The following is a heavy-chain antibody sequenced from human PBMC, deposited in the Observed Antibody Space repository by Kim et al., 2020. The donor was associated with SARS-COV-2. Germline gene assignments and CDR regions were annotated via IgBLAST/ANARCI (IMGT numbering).Heavy chain of an antibody. Sequence: GGSLRLSCAASGFTFSSYGMHWVRQAPGKGLEWVAVISYDGSNKYYADSVKGRFTISRDNSKNTLYLQMNSLRAEDTAVYYCARGGLWYSTLNWYFDLWGRGTLVTVSS. J-gene: IGHJ2*01. V-gene: IGHV3-33*05. CDR2: ISYDGSNK. CDR1: GFTFSSYG. CDR3: ARGGLWYSTLNWYFDL. D-gene: IGHD2-21*01.